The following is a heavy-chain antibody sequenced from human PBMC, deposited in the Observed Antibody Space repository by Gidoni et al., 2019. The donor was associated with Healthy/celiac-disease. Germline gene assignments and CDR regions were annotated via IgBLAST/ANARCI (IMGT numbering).Heavy chain of an antibody. D-gene: IGHD3-22*01. Sequence: QVTLKESGPVLVKPTETLTLTCTVSGFSLSNARMGVSWIRQPPGKALEWLAHIFSNDEKSYSTSLKSRLTISKDTSKSQVVLTMTNMDPVDTATYYCARISYYDSSGSDYWGQGTLVTVSS. CDR2: IFSNDEK. V-gene: IGHV2-26*01. CDR3: ARISYYDSSGSDY. J-gene: IGHJ4*02. CDR1: GFSLSNARMG.